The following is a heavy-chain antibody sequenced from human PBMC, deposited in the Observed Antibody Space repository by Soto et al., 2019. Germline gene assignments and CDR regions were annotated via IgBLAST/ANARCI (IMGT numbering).Heavy chain of an antibody. D-gene: IGHD4-17*01. CDR1: GFTFSSYG. CDR3: ARAKYGDREVDY. J-gene: IGHJ4*02. CDR2: IWYDGSNK. V-gene: IGHV3-33*01. Sequence: QVQLVESGGGVVQPGRSLRLSCAASGFTFSSYGMHWVRQAPGKGLEWVAVIWYDGSNKYYADSVKGRFTISRDNSKNTLYLQMNSLRAEDTAVYYCARAKYGDREVDYWGQGTLVTVSA.